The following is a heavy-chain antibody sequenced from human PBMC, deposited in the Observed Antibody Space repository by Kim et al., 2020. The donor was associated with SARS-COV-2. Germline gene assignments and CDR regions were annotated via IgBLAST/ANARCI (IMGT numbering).Heavy chain of an antibody. Sequence: GRFTISRDDSKNTLYLQMNSLKTEDTAVYYCTTDLFELGMIEPYYYGMDVWGQGTTVTVSS. J-gene: IGHJ6*02. CDR3: TTDLFELGMIEPYYYGMDV. D-gene: IGHD7-27*01. V-gene: IGHV3-15*01.